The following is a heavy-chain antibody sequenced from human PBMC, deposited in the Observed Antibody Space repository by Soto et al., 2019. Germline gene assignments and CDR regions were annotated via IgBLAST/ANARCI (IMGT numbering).Heavy chain of an antibody. CDR3: ARSQGSSTSLEIYYYYYYGMDV. D-gene: IGHD2-2*01. CDR1: GGTFSSYA. J-gene: IGHJ6*02. CDR2: IIPISGTA. V-gene: IGHV1-69*01. Sequence: QVQLVQSGAEVQKPGSSVKVSCKASGGTFSSYAISWVRQAPGQGLEWRGGIIPISGTANYAQKFQGRVTITADESTSTAYMELSSPRSEDTAVYYCARSQGSSTSLEIYYYYYYGMDVWGQGTTVTVSS.